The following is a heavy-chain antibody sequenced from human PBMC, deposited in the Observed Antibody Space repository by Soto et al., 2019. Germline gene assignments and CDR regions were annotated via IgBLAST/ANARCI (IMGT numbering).Heavy chain of an antibody. CDR3: AAGQATTRDYYHAMDV. Sequence: SVKVSCKASGFTFTSSAVQWVRQARGQRLEWIGWIVVGSGNTNYAQKFQERVTITRDMSTSTAYMELSSLRSEDTAVYYCAAGQATTRDYYHAMDVWGQGTTVTVSS. D-gene: IGHD5-12*01. CDR2: IVVGSGNT. CDR1: GFTFTSSA. V-gene: IGHV1-58*01. J-gene: IGHJ6*02.